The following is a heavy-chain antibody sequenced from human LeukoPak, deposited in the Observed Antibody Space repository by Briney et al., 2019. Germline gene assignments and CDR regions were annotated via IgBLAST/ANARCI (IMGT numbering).Heavy chain of an antibody. D-gene: IGHD3-10*01. CDR3: ARGAWYGDRS. J-gene: IGHJ5*02. V-gene: IGHV4-59*01. CDR1: GGSISSDY. Sequence: SETLSLTCTVSGGSISSDYWSWIRQPPGKGLEWIGYIYYRGSSNYNPSLKSRVTISVDTSKNQFSLKLSSVTAADTAVYYCARGAWYGDRSWGQGTLVTVSS. CDR2: IYYRGSS.